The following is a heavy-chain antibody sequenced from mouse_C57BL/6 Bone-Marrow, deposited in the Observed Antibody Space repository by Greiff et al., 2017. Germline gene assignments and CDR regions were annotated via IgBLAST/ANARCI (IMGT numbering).Heavy chain of an antibody. CDR1: GYTFTDYE. CDR2: IDPETGGT. V-gene: IGHV1-15*01. J-gene: IGHJ4*01. CDR3: TRGVPYAMDY. Sequence: QVQLQQSGAELVRPGASVTLSCKASGYTFTDYEMHWVKQTPVHGLEWIGAIDPETGGTAYNQKFKGKAILTADKSSSTAYMELRSLTSEDSAVYYCTRGVPYAMDYRGQGTSVTVSS.